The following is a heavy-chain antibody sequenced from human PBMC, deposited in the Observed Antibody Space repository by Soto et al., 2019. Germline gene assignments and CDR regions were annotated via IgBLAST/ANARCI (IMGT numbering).Heavy chain of an antibody. Sequence: QITLKESGPPLVKPTQTLTLTCTFSGFSLSTSGVGVGWIRQPPGKALEWLALIYWDDDKRYSPSLKSRLTITKDTSKNQVVLTMTNMDPVDTATYYCAHTRYCSSTSCYEGYFDYWGQGTLVTVSS. CDR1: GFSLSTSGVG. CDR3: AHTRYCSSTSCYEGYFDY. CDR2: IYWDDDK. J-gene: IGHJ4*02. D-gene: IGHD2-2*01. V-gene: IGHV2-5*02.